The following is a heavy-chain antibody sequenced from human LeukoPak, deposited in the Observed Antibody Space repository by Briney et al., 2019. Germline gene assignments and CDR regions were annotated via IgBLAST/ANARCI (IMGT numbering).Heavy chain of an antibody. CDR1: GGSFSDYQ. V-gene: IGHV4-34*01. Sequence: SETLSLTCAVSGGSFSDYQWNWIRQSPGKGLEWIGEISHSGTTTYNPSLKSRVTISVDTSKNQFSLKLRSVTAADTAVYYCARVPQYSGSSLFDPWGQGILVTVSS. CDR3: ARVPQYSGSSLFDP. D-gene: IGHD1-26*01. J-gene: IGHJ5*02. CDR2: ISHSGTT.